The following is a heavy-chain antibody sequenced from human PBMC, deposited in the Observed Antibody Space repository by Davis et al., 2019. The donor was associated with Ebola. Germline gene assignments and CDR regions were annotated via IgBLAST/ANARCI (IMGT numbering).Heavy chain of an antibody. CDR1: GFTFSDYY. V-gene: IGHV3-11*04. CDR2: ISSTGSSI. Sequence: GGSLRLSCAASGFTFSDYYMHWIRQPPGKGLEWVSYISSTGSSIYYADSVKGRFTISRDNAKNSLYLQMNSLRDEDTAVYYCARDGFFGVTTSDYWGQGTLVTVSS. CDR3: ARDGFFGVTTSDY. J-gene: IGHJ4*02. D-gene: IGHD4-17*01.